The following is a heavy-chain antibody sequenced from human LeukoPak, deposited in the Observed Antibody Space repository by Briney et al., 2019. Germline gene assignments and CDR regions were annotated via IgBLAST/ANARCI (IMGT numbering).Heavy chain of an antibody. CDR3: AKGFGRIAAAGTHY. CDR2: ISGSGGST. J-gene: IGHJ4*02. Sequence: PGGSLRLSCAASGFTFSSYAMSWVRQAPGKGLEWVSAISGSGGSTYYADSVKGRFTISRDNSKNTLYLQMNSLRAEATAVYYCAKGFGRIAAAGTHYWGQGTLVTVSS. V-gene: IGHV3-23*01. CDR1: GFTFSSYA. D-gene: IGHD6-13*01.